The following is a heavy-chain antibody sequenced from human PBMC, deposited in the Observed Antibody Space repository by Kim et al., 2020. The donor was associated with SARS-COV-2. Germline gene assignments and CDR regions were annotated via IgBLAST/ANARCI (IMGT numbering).Heavy chain of an antibody. CDR2: INAGNGNT. CDR3: ARLFRYSSSWYQTQTNWFDP. Sequence: ASVKVSCKASGYTFTSYAMHWVRQAPGQRLEWMGWINAGNGNTKYSQKFQGRVTITRDTSASTAYMELSSLRSEDTAVYYCARLFRYSSSWYQTQTNWFDPWGQGTLVTVSS. D-gene: IGHD6-13*01. J-gene: IGHJ5*02. CDR1: GYTFTSYA. V-gene: IGHV1-3*01.